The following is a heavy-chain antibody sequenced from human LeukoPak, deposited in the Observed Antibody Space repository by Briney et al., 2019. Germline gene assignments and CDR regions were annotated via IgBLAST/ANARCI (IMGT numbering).Heavy chain of an antibody. D-gene: IGHD6-19*01. J-gene: IGHJ4*02. CDR1: GFTFGDYG. CDR3: TRVGPSGGLWGFLDY. Sequence: SGRSLRLSCTASGFTFGDYGMSWVRQAPGKVLEWVGFIRSKAYGATTEYAASVKGRFTISRDDSKNIAYLQMNGLKTEDTAVYYCTRVGPSGGLWGFLDYWGQGTLVTVSS. V-gene: IGHV3-49*04. CDR2: IRSKAYGATT.